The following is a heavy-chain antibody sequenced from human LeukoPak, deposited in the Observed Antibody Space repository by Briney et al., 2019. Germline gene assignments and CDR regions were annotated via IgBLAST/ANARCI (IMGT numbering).Heavy chain of an antibody. CDR3: ARDPHYSTYGNFAY. J-gene: IGHJ4*02. D-gene: IGHD4-11*01. V-gene: IGHV3-53*01. CDR2: IYSGGST. Sequence: QPGGSLRLSCAASGFTVSSNYMSWVRQAPGKGLEWVSVIYSGGSTYYADSVKGRFTISRDNSKNTLYLQMNSLRAEDTAVYYCARDPHYSTYGNFAYWGQGTLVTVSS. CDR1: GFTVSSNY.